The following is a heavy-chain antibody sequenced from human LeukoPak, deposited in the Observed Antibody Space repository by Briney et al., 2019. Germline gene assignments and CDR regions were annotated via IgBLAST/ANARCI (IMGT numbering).Heavy chain of an antibody. CDR2: IYTGVST. V-gene: IGHV3-53*01. Sequence: GGSLRLSCAASGFTVSNNYMSWVRQAPGKGLEWVSVIYTGVSTYYADSVKGRFTISRDNSKNTLFLQMNSLRAEDTAVYYCAKTGARHSSSSNFDYWGQGTLVTVSS. CDR1: GFTVSNNY. J-gene: IGHJ4*02. D-gene: IGHD6-6*01. CDR3: AKTGARHSSSSNFDY.